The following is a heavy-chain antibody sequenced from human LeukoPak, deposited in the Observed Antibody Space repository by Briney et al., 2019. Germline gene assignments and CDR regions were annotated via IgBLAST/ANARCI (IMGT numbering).Heavy chain of an antibody. D-gene: IGHD7-27*01. V-gene: IGHV3-30*04. J-gene: IGHJ3*02. Sequence: GGSLRLSCAASGFTFSSYAMHWVRQAPGKGLEWVAVISYDGSNKYYADSVKGRFTIFRDNSKNTLYLQMNSLRAEDTAVYYCARDPLGIHDDAFDIWGQGTMVTVSS. CDR1: GFTFSSYA. CDR3: ARDPLGIHDDAFDI. CDR2: ISYDGSNK.